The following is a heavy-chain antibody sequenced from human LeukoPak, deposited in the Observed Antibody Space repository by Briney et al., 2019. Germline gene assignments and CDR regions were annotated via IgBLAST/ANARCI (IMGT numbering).Heavy chain of an antibody. D-gene: IGHD3-10*01. CDR1: GGSINKYF. CDR2: IYSVGTS. CDR3: ARVCGSATNYRLCGFDV. J-gene: IGHJ3*01. Sequence: PSETLSLTCIVSGGSINKYFWNWIRQPAGKGLEWLGRIYSVGTSNYNPSLRGRVTMSVDTSKSHFSLEVTSMTAADTAMYYCARVCGSATNYRLCGFDVWGQGTVVTVSS. V-gene: IGHV4-4*07.